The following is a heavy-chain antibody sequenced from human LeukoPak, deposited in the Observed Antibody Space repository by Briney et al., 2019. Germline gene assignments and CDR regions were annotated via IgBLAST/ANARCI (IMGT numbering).Heavy chain of an antibody. CDR2: ISSGSSYI. J-gene: IGHJ3*01. Sequence: GGSLRLSCAASGFTFSSYNMNWVRQAPGKGLEWVSSISSGSSYIYYADSVKGRFTISRDNAKNSLYLQMNSLRAEDTALYYCARYGGSAFDVWGQGTMVTVSS. D-gene: IGHD4/OR15-4a*01. V-gene: IGHV3-21*01. CDR1: GFTFSSYN. CDR3: ARYGGSAFDV.